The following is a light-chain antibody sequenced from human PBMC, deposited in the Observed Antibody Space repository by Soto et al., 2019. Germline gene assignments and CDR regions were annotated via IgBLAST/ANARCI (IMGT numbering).Light chain of an antibody. J-gene: IGKJ5*01. CDR2: GAS. Sequence: EMVLTQSPGTLSLSPGERATLSCRASHSVSSNLAWFQQKPGQAPRLLIFGASTRATGIPARFSGSGSGTEFTLTISSLQSEDFAVYYCQQYNGWPLITFGQGTRLEIK. V-gene: IGKV3-15*01. CDR1: HSVSSN. CDR3: QQYNGWPLIT.